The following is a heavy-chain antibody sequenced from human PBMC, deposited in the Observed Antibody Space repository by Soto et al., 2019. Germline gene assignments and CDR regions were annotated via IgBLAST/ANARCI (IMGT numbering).Heavy chain of an antibody. Sequence: GGSLRLSCAASGFTFSSYAMSWVRQAPGKGLEWVSAISGSGGSTYYADSVKGRFTISRDNSKNTLYLQMTSLRAEDTAVYYCAKPRYSSGWYPPYYYYYMDVWGKGTTVTVSS. D-gene: IGHD6-19*01. CDR1: GFTFSSYA. CDR2: ISGSGGST. V-gene: IGHV3-23*01. J-gene: IGHJ6*03. CDR3: AKPRYSSGWYPPYYYYYMDV.